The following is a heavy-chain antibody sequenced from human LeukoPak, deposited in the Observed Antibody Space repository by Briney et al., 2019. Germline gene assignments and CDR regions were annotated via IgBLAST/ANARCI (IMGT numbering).Heavy chain of an antibody. CDR2: IYTSGST. CDR1: GGSVSSYF. V-gene: IGHV4-4*07. D-gene: IGHD2/OR15-2a*01. J-gene: IGHJ1*01. CDR3: ARAGSMREYFQH. Sequence: SETLSLTCTVSGGSVSSYFWSWIRQPAGKGLEWIGRIYTSGSTNYNPSLKRRVTMSVDTSKNQFSLKLSSVTAADTAVYYCARAGSMREYFQHWGQGTLVTVSS.